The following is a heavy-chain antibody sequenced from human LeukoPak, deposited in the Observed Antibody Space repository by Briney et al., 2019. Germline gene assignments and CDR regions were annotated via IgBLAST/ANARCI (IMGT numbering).Heavy chain of an antibody. Sequence: GASVKVSCKASGYTFTSYGISWVRQAPGQGLAWMGWISAYNGNTNYAQKLQGRVTMTTDTSTRTAYMELRSLRSDDPAVYYCARDPRTRAFDIWGQGTMVTVSS. CDR3: ARDPRTRAFDI. CDR1: GYTFTSYG. CDR2: ISAYNGNT. J-gene: IGHJ3*02. V-gene: IGHV1-18*01.